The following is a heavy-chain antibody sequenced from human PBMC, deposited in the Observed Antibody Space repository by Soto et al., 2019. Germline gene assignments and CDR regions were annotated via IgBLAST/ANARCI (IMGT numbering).Heavy chain of an antibody. D-gene: IGHD6-13*01. CDR3: ARHRAAAGTHWFDP. CDR1: GGSISSSSYY. CDR2: IYYSGST. V-gene: IGHV4-39*01. Sequence: QLQLQESGPGLVKPSETLSLTCTVSGGSISSSSYYWGWIRQPPGKGLEWIGSIYYSGSTYYNPSLQSRDTISVDTSRHQFSRKLSSVTAADTAVYYCARHRAAAGTHWFDPWGQGTLVTVSS. J-gene: IGHJ5*02.